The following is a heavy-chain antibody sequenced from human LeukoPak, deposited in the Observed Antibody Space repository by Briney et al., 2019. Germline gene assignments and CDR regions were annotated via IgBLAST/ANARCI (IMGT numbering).Heavy chain of an antibody. Sequence: GSLRLSCAASGFTFSSYSMNWVRQAPGKGLEWVGEINHSGSTNYNPSLKSRVTISVDTSKNQFSLKLSSVTAADTAVYYCARSRAYCGGDCYSDYYYYYMDVWGKGTTVTVSS. CDR2: INHSGST. J-gene: IGHJ6*03. CDR3: ARSRAYCGGDCYSDYYYYYMDV. CDR1: GFTFSSYS. V-gene: IGHV4-34*01. D-gene: IGHD2-21*02.